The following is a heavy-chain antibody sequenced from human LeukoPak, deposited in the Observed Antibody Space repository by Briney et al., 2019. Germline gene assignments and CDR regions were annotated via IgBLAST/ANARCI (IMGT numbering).Heavy chain of an antibody. V-gene: IGHV4-59*01. D-gene: IGHD6-19*01. CDR3: ARVSSSGWFIDH. Sequence: SETLSLTCTVSGGSISSYYWSWIRQPPGKALEWIGYISFSGGTNYNPSLKSRGTISLDTSKNHFSLNLSSVTAADTAVYYCARVSSSGWFIDHWGQGTLVTVSS. CDR2: ISFSGGT. CDR1: GGSISSYY. J-gene: IGHJ4*02.